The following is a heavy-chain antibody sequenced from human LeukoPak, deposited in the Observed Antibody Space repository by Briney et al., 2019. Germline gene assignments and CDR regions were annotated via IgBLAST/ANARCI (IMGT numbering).Heavy chain of an antibody. CDR1: GFTFSNAW. J-gene: IGHJ2*01. D-gene: IGHD1-26*01. CDR2: IKSKTDGGTT. CDR3: TSARVGATFWSVLYFDL. V-gene: IGHV3-15*01. Sequence: GGSLTLSCTASGFTFSNAWMSWIRQPPGKGLEWVGLIKSKTDGGTTYYDEPVTGRFTISRDDSKNKLYLQMNSMKAEDTAVYYCTSARVGATFWSVLYFDLWGRGTLVAVSS.